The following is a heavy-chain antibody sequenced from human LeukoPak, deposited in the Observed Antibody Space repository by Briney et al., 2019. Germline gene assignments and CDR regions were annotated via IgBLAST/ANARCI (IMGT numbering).Heavy chain of an antibody. D-gene: IGHD3-3*01. V-gene: IGHV3-15*07. CDR1: GFTFSNAW. CDR2: IKSKTGGGTT. Sequence: GGSLSLSCAASGFTFSNAWMNWVRQAPGKGVEWVGRIKSKTGGGTTDYAAPVKGRFTISRDDSKNTMYLQMNSLKTEDTAVYYCTTEGSLFVAEKWPNDYWGQGTLVTVSS. CDR3: TTEGSLFVAEKWPNDY. J-gene: IGHJ4*02.